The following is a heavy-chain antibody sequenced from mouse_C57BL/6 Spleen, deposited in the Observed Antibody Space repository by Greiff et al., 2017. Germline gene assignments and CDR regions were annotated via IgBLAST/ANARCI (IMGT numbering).Heavy chain of an antibody. V-gene: IGHV1-55*01. D-gene: IGHD1-1*01. CDR1: GYTFTSYW. CDR3: AKEGHYYGSSYPDY. CDR2: IYPGSGST. Sequence: QVQLQQPGAELVKPGASVKMSCKASGYTFTSYWITWVKQRPGQGLEWIGDIYPGSGSTNYNEKFKSKATLTVDTSSSTAYMQLSSLTSEDSAVYYCAKEGHYYGSSYPDYWGQGTTLTVSS. J-gene: IGHJ2*01.